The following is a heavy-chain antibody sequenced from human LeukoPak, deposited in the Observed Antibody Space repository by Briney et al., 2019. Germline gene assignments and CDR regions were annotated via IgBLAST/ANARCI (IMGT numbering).Heavy chain of an antibody. Sequence: PSETLSLTCAVYGGSFSGYYWSWIRQPPGKGLEWIGEINHSGSTNYNPSLKSRVTISVDTSKNQFSLKLSSVTAADTAVYYCARGPLVGATIVAFDIWGQRTMVTVSS. D-gene: IGHD1-26*01. CDR1: GGSFSGYY. CDR2: INHSGST. J-gene: IGHJ3*02. V-gene: IGHV4-34*01. CDR3: ARGPLVGATIVAFDI.